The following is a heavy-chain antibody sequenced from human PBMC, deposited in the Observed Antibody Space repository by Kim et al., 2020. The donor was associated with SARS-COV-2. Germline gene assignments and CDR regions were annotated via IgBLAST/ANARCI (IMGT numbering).Heavy chain of an antibody. D-gene: IGHD3-22*01. Sequence: YNPSLKSRVTISVDTSKNQFSLKLSSVTAADTAVYYCARGYYYDSSNFDYWGQGTLVTVSS. CDR3: ARGYYYDSSNFDY. V-gene: IGHV4-59*09. J-gene: IGHJ4*02.